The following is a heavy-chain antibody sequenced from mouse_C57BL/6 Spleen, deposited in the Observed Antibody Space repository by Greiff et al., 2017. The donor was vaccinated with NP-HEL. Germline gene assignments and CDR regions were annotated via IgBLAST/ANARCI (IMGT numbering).Heavy chain of an antibody. V-gene: IGHV1-64*01. Sequence: QVQLQQPGAELVKPGASVKLSCKASGYTFTSYWMHWVKQRPGQGLEWIGMIHPNSGSTNYNEKFKSKATLTVDKSSSTAYMQLSSLTSEDSAVYYCARRETAQAFFDYWGQGTTLTVSS. J-gene: IGHJ2*01. CDR1: GYTFTSYW. CDR2: IHPNSGST. CDR3: ARRETAQAFFDY. D-gene: IGHD3-2*02.